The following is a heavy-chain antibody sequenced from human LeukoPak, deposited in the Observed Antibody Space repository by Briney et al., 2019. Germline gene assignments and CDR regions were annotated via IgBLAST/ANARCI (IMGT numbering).Heavy chain of an antibody. D-gene: IGHD4-17*01. V-gene: IGHV3-53*01. J-gene: IGHJ6*03. Sequence: PGGSLRLSCAASGFTVSSNYMSWVRRAPGKGLEWVSVIYSGGSTYYADSVKGRFTISRDNSKNTLYLQMNSLRAEDTAVYYCARARGTVTMGYYFYYMDVWGKGTTVSVSS. CDR2: IYSGGST. CDR1: GFTVSSNY. CDR3: ARARGTVTMGYYFYYMDV.